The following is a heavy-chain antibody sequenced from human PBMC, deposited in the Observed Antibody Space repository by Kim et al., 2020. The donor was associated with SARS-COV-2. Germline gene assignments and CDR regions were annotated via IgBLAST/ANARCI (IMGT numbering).Heavy chain of an antibody. Sequence: SVKVSCKAPGYTYISHSMHWVRQAPGQGLEWMGRINPSSGDTTYAQNFQGRVTMTWDTSTSTVYMELRSLESDDTAVYYCATRVTSDMDVWGQGTTVTVSS. J-gene: IGHJ6*02. CDR1: GYTYISHS. CDR3: ATRVTSDMDV. D-gene: IGHD4-4*01. CDR2: INPSSGDT. V-gene: IGHV1-46*01.